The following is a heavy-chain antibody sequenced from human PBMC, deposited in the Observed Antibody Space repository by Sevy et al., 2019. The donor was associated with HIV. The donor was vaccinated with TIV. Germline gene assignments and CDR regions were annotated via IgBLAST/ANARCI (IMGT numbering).Heavy chain of an antibody. CDR3: ARGAGYYDSGSWLDP. Sequence: GGSLRLSCVASGFTLPDYEMNWVRQAPGKGLEWVASISRSGTTIYYVDSLKGRFTISRDSAENSVYLQMNSLRAEDPGFNFCARGAGYYDSGSWLDPWGKGTLVTVSS. CDR2: ISRSGTTI. D-gene: IGHD3-22*01. CDR1: GFTLPDYE. J-gene: IGHJ5*02. V-gene: IGHV3-48*03.